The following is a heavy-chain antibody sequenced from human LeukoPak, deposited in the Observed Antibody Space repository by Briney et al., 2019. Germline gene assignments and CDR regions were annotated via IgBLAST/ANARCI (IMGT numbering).Heavy chain of an antibody. CDR3: ARDRIGWFDY. CDR2: IYSVGST. J-gene: IGHJ5*01. Sequence: GGSLRLSCVASGFTVSSNYMSWVRQAPGKGPEWVSIIYSVGSTYYTDSVKSRFTISRDNSKNTLYLQMNSLRREDTAVYYCARDRIGWFDYWGQGTLVTVSS. CDR1: GFTVSSNY. D-gene: IGHD3-3*02. V-gene: IGHV3-66*02.